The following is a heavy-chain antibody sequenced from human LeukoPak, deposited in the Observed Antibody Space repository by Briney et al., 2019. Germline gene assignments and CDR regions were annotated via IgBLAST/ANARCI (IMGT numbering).Heavy chain of an antibody. J-gene: IGHJ4*02. CDR2: ISGSGGST. Sequence: GGSLRLSCAASGFTFSSYAMSWVRQAPGKGLGWVSAISGSGGSTYYADSVKGRFTISRDNPKNTLYLQMNSLRAEDTAVYYCAKGYYYDSSGYYPWGPFDYWGQGTLVTVSS. V-gene: IGHV3-23*01. CDR1: GFTFSSYA. D-gene: IGHD3-22*01. CDR3: AKGYYYDSSGYYPWGPFDY.